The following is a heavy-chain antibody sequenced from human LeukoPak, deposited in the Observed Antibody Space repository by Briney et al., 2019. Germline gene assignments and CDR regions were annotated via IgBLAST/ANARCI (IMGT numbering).Heavy chain of an antibody. Sequence: GGSLRLSCAASGFTFNNHAMSWVRQAPGKGLEWVSAISGSGRDAYYADSVRGRFTISRDNAKNTLHLQMNSLSAEDTAVYYCAKIGRYDYGDYLQNDYWGQGTLVTVSS. CDR1: GFTFNNHA. CDR3: AKIGRYDYGDYLQNDY. D-gene: IGHD4-17*01. V-gene: IGHV3-23*01. CDR2: ISGSGRDA. J-gene: IGHJ4*02.